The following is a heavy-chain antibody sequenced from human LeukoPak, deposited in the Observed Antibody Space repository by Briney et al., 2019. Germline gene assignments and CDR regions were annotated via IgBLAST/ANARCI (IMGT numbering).Heavy chain of an antibody. CDR3: ARGYGTDY. CDR2: ISSSSSYT. CDR1: GFSFSSYA. J-gene: IGHJ4*02. D-gene: IGHD1-14*01. V-gene: IGHV3-11*03. Sequence: GGSLRLSCAASGFSFSSYAMTWIRQAPGKGLEWVSYISSSSSYTNYADSVKGRFTISRDNAKNSLYLQMNSLRAEDTATYYCARGYGTDYWGQGTLVTVSS.